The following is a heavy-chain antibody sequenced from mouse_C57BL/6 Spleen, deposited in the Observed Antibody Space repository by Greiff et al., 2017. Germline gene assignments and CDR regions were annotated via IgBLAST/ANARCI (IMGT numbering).Heavy chain of an antibody. CDR1: GFTFSDYY. CDR2: INYDGSST. J-gene: IGHJ2*01. CDR3: ARYRDYFDD. V-gene: IGHV5-16*01. Sequence: DVMLVESEGGLVQPGSSMKLSCTASGFTFSDYYMAWVRQVPEKGLEWVANINYDGSSTYYLDSLKIRFIISRDNAKNILYLQMSSLKSEDTATYYCARYRDYFDDWGQGTTLTVSS.